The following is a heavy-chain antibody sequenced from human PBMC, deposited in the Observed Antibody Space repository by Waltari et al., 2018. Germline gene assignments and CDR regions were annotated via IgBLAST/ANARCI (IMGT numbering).Heavy chain of an antibody. CDR1: GVTFRSSA. D-gene: IGHD3-10*01. J-gene: IGHJ4*02. CDR2: IIPIFGTA. V-gene: IGHV1-69*12. CDR3: ARSGGSGSYYKFDY. Sequence: QVQLVQSGAEVKKPGSSVKVYCKASGVTFRSSALSRVRQAPGQGLEWMGGIIPIFGTANYAQKFQGRVTITADESTSTAYMELSSLRSEDTALYYCARSGGSGSYYKFDYWGQGTLVTVSS.